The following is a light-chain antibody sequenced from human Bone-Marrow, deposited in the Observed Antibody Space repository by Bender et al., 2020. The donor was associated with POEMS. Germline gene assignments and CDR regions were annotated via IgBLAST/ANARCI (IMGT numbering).Light chain of an antibody. CDR2: EGS. V-gene: IGLV2-23*01. CDR3: HSYDGTNLWV. CDR1: SSDVGNFYL. Sequence: QSALTQPASVYGSPGKSITISCTATSSDVGNFYLVSWYQQYPGKAPKLLIYEGSKRPSGVSSRFSGSKSGSTASLTISALKTEDEADYYCHSYDGTNLWVFGGGTKLTVL. J-gene: IGLJ3*02.